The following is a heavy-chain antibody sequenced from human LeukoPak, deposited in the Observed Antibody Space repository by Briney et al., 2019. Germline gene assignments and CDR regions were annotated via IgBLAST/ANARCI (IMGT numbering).Heavy chain of an antibody. Sequence: PGGSLRLSCAGSGFTFSTYWISWVRQAPGKGLEWVANIKHDGSEKYYVDSVKGRFTISRDNTKNSLYLQMNSLRAEDTAVYYCAREGYYGSGSYGAFDIWGQGTMVTVSS. J-gene: IGHJ3*02. CDR3: AREGYYGSGSYGAFDI. CDR1: GFTFSTYW. D-gene: IGHD3-10*01. CDR2: IKHDGSEK. V-gene: IGHV3-7*01.